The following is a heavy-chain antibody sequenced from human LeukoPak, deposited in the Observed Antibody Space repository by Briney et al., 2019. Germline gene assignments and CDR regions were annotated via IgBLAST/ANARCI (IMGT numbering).Heavy chain of an antibody. Sequence: GGSLRLSCAASGFTVSSNYMSWVRQAPGKGLEWVSVIYSGGSTYYADSVKGRFTISRDNSKNTLYLQMNSLRAEDTAVYYCARDLLYYYGMDVWGRGTTVTVSS. CDR2: IYSGGST. J-gene: IGHJ6*02. CDR3: ARDLLYYYGMDV. CDR1: GFTVSSNY. V-gene: IGHV3-53*01.